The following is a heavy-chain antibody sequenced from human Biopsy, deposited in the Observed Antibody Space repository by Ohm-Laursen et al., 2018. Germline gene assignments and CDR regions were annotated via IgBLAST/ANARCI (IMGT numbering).Heavy chain of an antibody. Sequence: TLSLTCTVSGDSITKNYWSCIGQPPGQAREWLGHIDYSVLSDSNPSLQCRVSISVGTSRNQVSLTLSSVTAADTAVYYCARDSGILSYGNFKDSHDYGRDVWGQGTKVTVSS. CDR3: ARDSGILSYGNFKDSHDYGRDV. CDR1: GDSITKNY. J-gene: IGHJ6*02. D-gene: IGHD4-11*01. CDR2: IDYSVLS. V-gene: IGHV4-59*01.